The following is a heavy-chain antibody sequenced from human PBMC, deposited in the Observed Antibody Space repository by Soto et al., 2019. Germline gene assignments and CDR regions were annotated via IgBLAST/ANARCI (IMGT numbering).Heavy chain of an antibody. V-gene: IGHV4-34*01. J-gene: IGHJ6*03. CDR2: INHSGST. CDR1: GGTFSGYY. CDR3: ARGHRVFCSGGSCYPQHYYYYYMDV. D-gene: IGHD2-15*01. Sequence: SETLSLTCAVYGGTFSGYYWSWIRQPPGKGQEWIGEINHSGSTNYNPSLKSRITISVDTSKNQFSLKLSSVTAADTAVYYCARGHRVFCSGGSCYPQHYYYYYMDVWGKGTTVTVSS.